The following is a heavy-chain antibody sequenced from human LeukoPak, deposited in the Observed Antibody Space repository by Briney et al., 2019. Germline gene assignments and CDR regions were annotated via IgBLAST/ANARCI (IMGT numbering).Heavy chain of an antibody. CDR2: IIPIFGTT. V-gene: IGHV1-69*05. CDR3: ARESSGIVVVVAATYYFDY. D-gene: IGHD2-15*01. J-gene: IGHJ4*02. Sequence: SVKVSCKASGGTFSSYAISWVRQAPGQGLEWMGRIIPIFGTTNYAQKFQGRVTITTDESTSTAYMELSSPRSEDTAVYYCARESSGIVVVVAATYYFDYWGQGTLVTVSS. CDR1: GGTFSSYA.